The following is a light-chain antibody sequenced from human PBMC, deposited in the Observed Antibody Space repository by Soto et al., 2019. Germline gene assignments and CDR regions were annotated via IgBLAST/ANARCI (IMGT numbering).Light chain of an antibody. J-gene: IGKJ5*01. CDR3: QQYGTLIT. CDR2: GAS. Sequence: EIVLTQSPGTQSLSPGERATLSCRASQSVANSYLAWYQQKPGQPPRLLIYGASSRATGIPDRFSGSGSGTDFTLTISRLESEDFAVYYCQQYGTLITFGQGTRLEIK. CDR1: QSVANSY. V-gene: IGKV3-20*01.